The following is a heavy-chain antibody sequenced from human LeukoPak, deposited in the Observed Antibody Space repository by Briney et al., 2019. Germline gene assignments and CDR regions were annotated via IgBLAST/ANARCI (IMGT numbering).Heavy chain of an antibody. D-gene: IGHD6-13*01. CDR2: ISSGGST. J-gene: IGHJ4*02. V-gene: IGHV3-66*01. CDR3: ARVPLYSSTWVFDY. Sequence: PGGSLRLSCAASGFTVSSNYMSWVRQAPGKGLEWVSIISSGGSTSYADSVKGRFTISRDNSKNTLYLQMNSLRAEDTAVYYCARVPLYSSTWVFDYWGQGTLVTVS. CDR1: GFTVSSNY.